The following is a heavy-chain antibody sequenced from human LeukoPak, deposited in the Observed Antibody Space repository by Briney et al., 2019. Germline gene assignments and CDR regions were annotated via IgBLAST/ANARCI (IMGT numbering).Heavy chain of an antibody. CDR1: GGSVSSYY. D-gene: IGHD6-13*01. V-gene: IGHV4-4*07. CDR3: ARDRAAAGPFYYYYMDV. CDR2: IYTSGST. Sequence: PSETLSLTCTVSGGSVSSYYWSWIRQPAGKGLEWIGRIYTSGSTNYNPSLKSRVTMSVDTSKNQFSLKLSSVTAADTAVYYCARDRAAAGPFYYYYMDVWGKGTTVTISS. J-gene: IGHJ6*03.